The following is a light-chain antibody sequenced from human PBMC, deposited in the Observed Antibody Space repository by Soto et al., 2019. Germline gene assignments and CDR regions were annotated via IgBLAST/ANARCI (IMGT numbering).Light chain of an antibody. CDR1: QSVSSSY. V-gene: IGKV3-20*01. J-gene: IGKJ5*01. CDR2: GAS. Sequence: EVVLTQSPGTVSLSPGERATLSCRASQSVSSSYVAWYQQKRGQAPRLLMYGASSRATGIPDRFSGSGSGTDFTLTISRLEPEDFAVYYCQQYGNSPITFGQGALLEVK. CDR3: QQYGNSPIT.